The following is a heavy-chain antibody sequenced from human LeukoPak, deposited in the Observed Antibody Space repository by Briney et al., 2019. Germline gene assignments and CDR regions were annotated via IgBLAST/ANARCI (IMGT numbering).Heavy chain of an antibody. CDR2: IYHSGST. CDR3: AREFFYDSSGYYYSNWFDP. Sequence: SETLSLTCTVSGYSISSGYYWGWIRQPPGKGLEWIGSIYHSGSTYYNPSLKSRVTISVDTSKNQFSLKLSSVTAADTAVYYCAREFFYDSSGYYYSNWFDPWGQGTLVTVSS. V-gene: IGHV4-38-2*02. D-gene: IGHD3-22*01. CDR1: GYSISSGYY. J-gene: IGHJ5*02.